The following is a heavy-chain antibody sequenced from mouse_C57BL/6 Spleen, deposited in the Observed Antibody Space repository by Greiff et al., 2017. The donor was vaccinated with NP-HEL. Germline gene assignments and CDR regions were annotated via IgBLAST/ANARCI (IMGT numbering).Heavy chain of an antibody. CDR2: IDPSDSYT. J-gene: IGHJ3*01. CDR1: GYTFTSYW. V-gene: IGHV1-69*01. Sequence: QVQLQHPGAELVMPGASVKLSCKASGYTFTSYWMHWVKQRPGQGLEWIGEIDPSDSYTNYNQKFKGKSTLTVDKSSSTAYMQLSSLTSEDSAVYYCARGPWFAYWGQGTLVTVSA. CDR3: ARGPWFAY.